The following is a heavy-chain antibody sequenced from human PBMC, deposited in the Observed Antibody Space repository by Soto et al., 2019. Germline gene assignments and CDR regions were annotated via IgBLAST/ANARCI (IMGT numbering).Heavy chain of an antibody. CDR3: ARALDTAMGYVIYYYYGLDG. CDR2: ISYDGSNK. Sequence: PGGSLRLCCAASGFTFSSYAMHWVRQAPGKGLEWVAVISYDGSNKYYADSVKGRFTFSRDNSKNTLYLQMNSLRAEDTAVYYCARALDTAMGYVIYYYYGLDGWGQGTTVTVSS. D-gene: IGHD5-18*01. V-gene: IGHV3-30-3*01. CDR1: GFTFSSYA. J-gene: IGHJ6*02.